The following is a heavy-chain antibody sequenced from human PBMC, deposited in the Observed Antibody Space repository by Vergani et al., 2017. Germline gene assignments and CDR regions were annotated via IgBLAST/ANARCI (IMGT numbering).Heavy chain of an antibody. D-gene: IGHD1-14*01. CDR3: ARDLRLLYNRFDP. CDR2: TWYDGNNK. CDR1: GFTFNQYG. Sequence: QVQLVESGGGVVQPGRSLRLSCAASGFTFNQYGMHWVRQAPGKGLEWVAVTWYDGNNKQYADPVKGRFTISSDNAKSTMYLQMNSLRDEYTGVYYCARDLRLLYNRFDPWGQGTLVTVSS. V-gene: IGHV3-33*01. J-gene: IGHJ5*02.